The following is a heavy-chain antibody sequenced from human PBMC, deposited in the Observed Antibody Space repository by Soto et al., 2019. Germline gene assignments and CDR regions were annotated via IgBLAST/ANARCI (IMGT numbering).Heavy chain of an antibody. D-gene: IGHD3-3*01. V-gene: IGHV1-18*01. CDR1: GYTFTSYG. CDR3: APAPKNYDFWSGTTYYFDY. CDR2: ISAYNGNT. J-gene: IGHJ4*02. Sequence: ASVKVSCKASGYTFTSYGISWVRQAPGQGLEWMGWISAYNGNTNYAQKLQGRVTMTTDTSTSTAYMELRSLRSDDTAVYYCAPAPKNYDFWSGTTYYFDYWGQGTRVTVSS.